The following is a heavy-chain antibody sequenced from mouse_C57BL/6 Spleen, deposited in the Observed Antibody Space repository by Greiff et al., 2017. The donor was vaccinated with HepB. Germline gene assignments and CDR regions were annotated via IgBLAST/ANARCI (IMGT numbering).Heavy chain of an antibody. CDR2: INPNNGGT. CDR1: GYTFTDYY. Sequence: EVQLQQSGPELVKPGASVKISCKASGYTFTDYYMNWVKQSHGKSLEWIGDINPNNGGTSYNQKFKGKATLTVDKSSSTAYMELRSLTSEDSAVYYCASGYDGYYRRDYWGQGTTLTVSS. CDR3: ASGYDGYYRRDY. J-gene: IGHJ2*01. D-gene: IGHD2-3*01. V-gene: IGHV1-26*01.